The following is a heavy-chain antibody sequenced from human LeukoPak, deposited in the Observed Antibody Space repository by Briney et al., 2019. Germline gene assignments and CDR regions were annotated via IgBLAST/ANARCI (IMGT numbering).Heavy chain of an antibody. CDR1: GGSISSYY. D-gene: IGHD3-3*01. V-gene: IGHV4-59*12. Sequence: SETLSLTCTVSGGSISSYYWSWIRQPPGKGLEWIGEINHSGSTNYNPSLKSRVTISVDTSKNQFSLKLSSVTAADTAVYYCASSGVAINWFDPWGQGTLVTVSS. J-gene: IGHJ5*02. CDR2: INHSGST. CDR3: ASSGVAINWFDP.